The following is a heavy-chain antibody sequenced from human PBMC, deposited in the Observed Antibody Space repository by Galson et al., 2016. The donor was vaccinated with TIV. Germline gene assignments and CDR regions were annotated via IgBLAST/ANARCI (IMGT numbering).Heavy chain of an antibody. CDR1: GFTFSIYT. CDR3: AREGRDGYNPYLDF. J-gene: IGHJ4*02. D-gene: IGHD5-24*01. Sequence: SLRLSCAASGFTFSIYTMNWVRQAPGKGLEWISYISSSFTSIYYADSVRGRFTISRDNAKNSLYLQMNSLRAEDTAVYYCAREGRDGYNPYLDFWGQGTLVTVSS. CDR2: ISSSFTSI. V-gene: IGHV3-48*01.